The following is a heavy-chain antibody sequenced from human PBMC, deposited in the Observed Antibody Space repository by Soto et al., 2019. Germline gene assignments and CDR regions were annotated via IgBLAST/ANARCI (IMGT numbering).Heavy chain of an antibody. D-gene: IGHD2-2*01. CDR2: ISSSGGSV. J-gene: IGHJ4*02. CDR1: GFTFSTYS. Sequence: EVQLVESGGGLVKPGGSLRLSCAASGFTFSTYSMYWVRQAPGKGLEWVSSISSSGGSVYYAESVKGLFTISRDNAKNSLFLQMDSLSAEDTSVDYCARGRSINTNMDYWGQGTLVTVSS. V-gene: IGHV3-21*01. CDR3: ARGRSINTNMDY.